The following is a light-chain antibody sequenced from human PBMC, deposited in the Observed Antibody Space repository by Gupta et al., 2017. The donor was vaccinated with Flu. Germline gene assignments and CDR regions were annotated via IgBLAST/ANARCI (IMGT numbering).Light chain of an antibody. Sequence: VTIYCTGTSSDVGGYNYVSWYQQRPDKAPKLMIYDVTKRPSGVPDRFSGSKSGTTASLTISGLQGEDEADYYCCSYAGSYTFVVFGGGTKLTVL. V-gene: IGLV2-11*01. CDR3: CSYAGSYTFVV. CDR1: SSDVGGYNY. CDR2: DVT. J-gene: IGLJ2*01.